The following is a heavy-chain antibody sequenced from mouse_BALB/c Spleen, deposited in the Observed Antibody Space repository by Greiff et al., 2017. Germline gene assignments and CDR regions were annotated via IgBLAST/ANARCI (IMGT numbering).Heavy chain of an antibody. CDR3: ARSPYGYAMDY. D-gene: IGHD1-1*01. CDR2: ISSGGSTI. J-gene: IGHJ4*01. V-gene: IGHV5-9-4*01. CDR1: GFTFSSYA. Sequence: EVHLVESGGGLVKPGGSLKLSCAASGFTFSSYAMSWVRQSPEKRLEWVAEISSGGSTIYYADTVKGRFTISRDNPKNTLFLQMTSLRSEDTAMYYCARSPYGYAMDYWGQGTSVTVSS.